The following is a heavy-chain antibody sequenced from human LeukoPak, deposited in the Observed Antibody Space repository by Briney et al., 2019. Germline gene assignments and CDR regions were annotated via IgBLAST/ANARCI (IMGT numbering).Heavy chain of an antibody. Sequence: SETLSLTCTVSGGSISTYYWSWIRHPPGKGLEWIGYIYYTGSTSYNPSLTSRVTMSLDASKNQFSLELNSVTPADTAVYYCARGGNYWPQWWFDPWGRGTLVSVSS. CDR2: IYYTGST. V-gene: IGHV4-59*01. CDR3: ARGGNYWPQWWFDP. J-gene: IGHJ5*02. CDR1: GGSISTYY. D-gene: IGHD1-26*01.